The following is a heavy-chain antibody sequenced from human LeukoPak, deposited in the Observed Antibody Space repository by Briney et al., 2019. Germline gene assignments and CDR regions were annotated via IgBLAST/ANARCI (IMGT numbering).Heavy chain of an antibody. CDR1: GGSFSGYY. D-gene: IGHD6-13*01. J-gene: IGHJ4*02. Sequence: ETLSLTCAVSGGSFSGYYWSWIRQPPGKGLEWIGEINHSGSTNYNPSLKSRVTISVDTSKNQFSLKLSSVTAADTAVYYCARVGIAAAQAFDYWGQGTLVTVSS. CDR3: ARVGIAAAQAFDY. V-gene: IGHV4-34*01. CDR2: INHSGST.